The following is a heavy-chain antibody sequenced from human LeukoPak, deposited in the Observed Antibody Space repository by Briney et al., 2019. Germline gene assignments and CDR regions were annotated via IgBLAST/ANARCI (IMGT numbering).Heavy chain of an antibody. CDR2: ISVYNGQT. D-gene: IGHD2-2*01. CDR1: GYTFSNYG. J-gene: IGHJ6*03. Sequence: ASVKVSCKASGYTFSNYGMNWVRQAPGQGPEWMGWISVYNGQTKYAQKFQGRVTMTTDTSTSTAYMELRSLRSDDTAVYYCARVDQAAMWGTWGYYYYMDVWGKGTTVTVSS. V-gene: IGHV1-18*01. CDR3: ARVDQAAMWGTWGYYYYMDV.